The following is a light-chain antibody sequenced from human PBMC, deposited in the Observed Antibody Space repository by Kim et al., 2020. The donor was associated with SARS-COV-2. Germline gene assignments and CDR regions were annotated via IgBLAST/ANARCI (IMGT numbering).Light chain of an antibody. J-gene: IGLJ2*01. Sequence: SSELTQDPVVSVALGQTVRITCQGDSLRTYFASWYQRKPGQAPVLVIYGKDNRHSGIPDRFSGSSSGDSASLTITGAQAEDEADYYSNSRDSSDNPVVFG. V-gene: IGLV3-19*01. CDR1: SLRTYF. CDR2: GKD. CDR3: NSRDSSDNPVV.